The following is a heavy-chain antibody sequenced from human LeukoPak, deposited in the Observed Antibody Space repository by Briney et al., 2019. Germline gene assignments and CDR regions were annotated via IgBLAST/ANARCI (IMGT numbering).Heavy chain of an antibody. J-gene: IGHJ4*02. V-gene: IGHV3-33*01. CDR1: GFTFSSYG. CDR3: ARERKGVLKSGTTRFDY. CDR2: IWYDGSNK. Sequence: GGSLRLSCAASGFTFSSYGMHWVRQAPGKGLEWVAVIWYDGSNKYYADSVKGRFTISRDNSKNTLYLQMNSLRAEDTAVYYCARERKGVLKSGTTRFDYWGQGTLVTVSS. D-gene: IGHD1-7*01.